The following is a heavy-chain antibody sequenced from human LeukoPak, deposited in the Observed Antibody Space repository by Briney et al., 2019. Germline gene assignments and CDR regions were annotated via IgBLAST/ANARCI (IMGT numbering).Heavy chain of an antibody. CDR1: GYTXSGHY. J-gene: IGHJ4*02. Sequence: GASVKVSCKASGYTXSGHYMHWVRQAPGQGLDWMGWIYPNSGGTNYAQKFQGRVTMTRDTSISTAYMELRRLKSDDTAIYYCARVVGFGDYPFDYWGQGTLVTVSS. CDR3: ARVVGFGDYPFDY. CDR2: IYPNSGGT. D-gene: IGHD4-17*01. V-gene: IGHV1-2*02.